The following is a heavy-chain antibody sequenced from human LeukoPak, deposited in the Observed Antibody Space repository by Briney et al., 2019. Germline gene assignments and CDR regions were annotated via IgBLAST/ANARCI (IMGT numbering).Heavy chain of an antibody. CDR3: ARDSYGDYVQDV. V-gene: IGHV3-48*01. CDR2: ISSSSSTI. Sequence: PGGSLRLSCAASGFTFSSYSMNWVRQAPGKGLGWVSYISSSSSTIYYADSVKGRFTISRDYAKNSLYLQMNRLRAEDTAVYYCARDSYGDYVQDVWGQGTTVTVSS. J-gene: IGHJ6*02. D-gene: IGHD4-17*01. CDR1: GFTFSSYS.